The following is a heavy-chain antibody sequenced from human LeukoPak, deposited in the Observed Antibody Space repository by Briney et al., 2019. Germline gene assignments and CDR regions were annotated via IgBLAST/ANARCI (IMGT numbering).Heavy chain of an antibody. J-gene: IGHJ4*02. CDR3: ANSYYDILTGYPDSDYFDY. V-gene: IGHV3-30*18. D-gene: IGHD3-9*01. CDR2: ISYDGSNK. Sequence: PGGSLRLSCAASGFTFSSYGMHWVRQAPGKGLEWVAVISYDGSNKYYADSVKGRFTISRDNSKNTLYLQMNSLRAEDTAVYYCANSYYDILTGYPDSDYFDYWGQGTLVTVSS. CDR1: GFTFSSYG.